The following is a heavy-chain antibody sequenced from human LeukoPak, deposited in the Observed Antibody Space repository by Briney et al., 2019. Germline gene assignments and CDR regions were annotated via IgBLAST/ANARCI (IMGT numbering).Heavy chain of an antibody. J-gene: IGHJ4*02. V-gene: IGHV4-39*07. Sequence: PSETLSLTCAVSGASVSGSNYYWGWIRQPPGKGLEWIGNIYSSGSTYYNASLQSRVTISVDTSKNQFSLKLSSVTAADTAVYYCARLGLRYFDYWGQGTLVTVSS. CDR3: ARLGLRYFDY. D-gene: IGHD1-7*01. CDR1: GASVSGSNYY. CDR2: IYSSGST.